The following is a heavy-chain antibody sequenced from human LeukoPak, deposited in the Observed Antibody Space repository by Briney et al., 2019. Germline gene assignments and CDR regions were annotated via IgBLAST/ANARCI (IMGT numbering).Heavy chain of an antibody. CDR3: ARSGVGSGWSPHFGY. Sequence: PSETLSLTCTVSGGSISSSSYYWGWIRQPPGKGLEWIGSIYYSGSTYYNPSLKSRVTISVDTSKNQFSLKLSSVTAADTAVYYCARSGVGSGWSPHFGYWGQGTLVTVSS. J-gene: IGHJ4*02. D-gene: IGHD6-19*01. V-gene: IGHV4-39*07. CDR2: IYYSGST. CDR1: GGSISSSSYY.